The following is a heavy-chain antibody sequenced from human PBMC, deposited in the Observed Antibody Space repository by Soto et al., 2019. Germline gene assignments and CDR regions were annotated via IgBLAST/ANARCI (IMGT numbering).Heavy chain of an antibody. Sequence: QVQRVQSGAEVKKPGSSVKVSCKASGGVFRNYAINWVRQAPGQGLEWMGGIIPVFGTAGYPQKFQGRVTITADESTTTAYMELTSLKTEDTAVYFCARDRWGSYSFDSWGQGTLVTVAS. CDR1: GGVFRNYA. V-gene: IGHV1-69*01. CDR3: ARDRWGSYSFDS. J-gene: IGHJ5*01. CDR2: IIPVFGTA. D-gene: IGHD1-26*01.